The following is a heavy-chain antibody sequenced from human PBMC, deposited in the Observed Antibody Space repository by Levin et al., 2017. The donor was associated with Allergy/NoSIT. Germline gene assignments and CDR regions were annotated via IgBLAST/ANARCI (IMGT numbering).Heavy chain of an antibody. V-gene: IGHV3-48*01. CDR3: ARGIAAADY. CDR1: GFTFSSYS. D-gene: IGHD6-13*01. J-gene: IGHJ4*02. CDR2: ISSSSSTI. Sequence: GGSLRLSCAASGFTFSSYSMNWVRQAPGKGLEWVSYISSSSSTIYYADSVKGRFTISRDNAKNSLYLQMNSLRAEDTAVYYCARGIAAADYWGQGTLVTVSS.